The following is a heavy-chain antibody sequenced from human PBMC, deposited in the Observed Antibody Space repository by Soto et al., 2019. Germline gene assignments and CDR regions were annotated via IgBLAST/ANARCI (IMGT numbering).Heavy chain of an antibody. CDR2: ISWNSGSI. J-gene: IGHJ3*02. CDR1: GFTFDDYA. V-gene: IGHV3-9*01. Sequence: DVQLVESGGGLVQPGRSLRLSCAASGFTFDDYAMHWVRQAPGKGLEWVSGISWNSGSIGYADSVKGRFTISRDNAKNFLYLQMNSLRAEDTALYYCANAGSGWYGGAAFDIWGQGTMVTVSS. CDR3: ANAGSGWYGGAAFDI. D-gene: IGHD6-19*01.